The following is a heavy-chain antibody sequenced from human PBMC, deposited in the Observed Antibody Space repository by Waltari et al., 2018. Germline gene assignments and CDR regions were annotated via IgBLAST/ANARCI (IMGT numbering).Heavy chain of an antibody. CDR1: GDSVASNGAA. D-gene: IGHD6-19*01. CDR3: ARGKVSAFDY. Sequence: QVQLQQSGPGLVKPSQPLSLTCVISGDSVASNGAAWNWIRQSPSRGLEWLGRTYYSTKWYNDYAASVKSRITINPDTSKNQFSLQLNSVTPEDTAVYYCARGKVSAFDYWGQGTLVTVSS. CDR2: TYYSTKWYN. J-gene: IGHJ4*02. V-gene: IGHV6-1*01.